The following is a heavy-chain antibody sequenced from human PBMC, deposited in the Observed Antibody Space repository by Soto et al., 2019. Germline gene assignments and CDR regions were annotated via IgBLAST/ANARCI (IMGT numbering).Heavy chain of an antibody. V-gene: IGHV1-69*06. CDR2: IIPIFGTA. Sequence: QVQLVQSGAEVKKPGSSVKVSCKASGGTFSTYAISWVRQAPGQGLEWMGGIIPIFGTANYAQKFQGRVTITADKSTSTTYTELSSLRSEDTAVYYCARGDTAAAGFDHWGQGTLVTVSS. D-gene: IGHD6-13*01. CDR3: ARGDTAAAGFDH. CDR1: GGTFSTYA. J-gene: IGHJ4*02.